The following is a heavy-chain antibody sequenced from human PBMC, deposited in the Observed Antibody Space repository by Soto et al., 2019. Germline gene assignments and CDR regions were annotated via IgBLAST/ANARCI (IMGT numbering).Heavy chain of an antibody. CDR3: ARYYYDSSGYYPL. V-gene: IGHV3-33*01. CDR1: VFTFSSYG. CDR2: IWSDGSNK. Sequence: QVQLVESGGGVVQPGRSLRLSCAASVFTFSSYGMHWVRQAPGKGLEWVAVIWSDGSNKYYADSVKGRFTISRDNSKNTLYLQMNSLRAEDTAVYYCARYYYDSSGYYPLWGQGTLVTVSS. D-gene: IGHD3-22*01. J-gene: IGHJ4*02.